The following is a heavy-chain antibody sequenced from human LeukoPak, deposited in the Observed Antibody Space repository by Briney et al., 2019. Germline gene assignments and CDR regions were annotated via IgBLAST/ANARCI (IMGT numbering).Heavy chain of an antibody. J-gene: IGHJ5*02. CDR1: GGSISSGGYY. CDR3: AAAIRGNWFDP. CDR2: TYHSGST. V-gene: IGHV4-30-2*01. Sequence: SQTLSLTCTVSGGSISSGGYYWSWIRQPPGKGLEWIGYTYHSGSTYYNPSLKSRVTISVDRSKNQFSLKLSSVTAADTAVYYCAAAIRGNWFDPWGQGTLVTVSS. D-gene: IGHD2-2*02.